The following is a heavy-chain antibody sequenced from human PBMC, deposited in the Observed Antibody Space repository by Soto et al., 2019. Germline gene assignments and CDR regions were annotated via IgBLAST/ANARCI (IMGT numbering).Heavy chain of an antibody. V-gene: IGHV4-30-2*01. J-gene: IGHJ5*02. CDR3: AIDNYGRNQAWFDP. D-gene: IGHD4-17*01. CDR2: IYHSGST. CDR1: GGSISSGGYS. Sequence: PSETLSLTCAVSGGSISSGGYSWSWIRQPPGKGLEWIGYIYHSGSTYYNPSLKSRVTISVDRSKNQFSLKLSSVTAADTAVYYCAIDNYGRNQAWFDPWGQGTMVPVSS.